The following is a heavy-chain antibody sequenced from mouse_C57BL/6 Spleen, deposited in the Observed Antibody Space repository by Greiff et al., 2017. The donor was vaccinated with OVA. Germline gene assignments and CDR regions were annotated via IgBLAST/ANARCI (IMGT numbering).Heavy chain of an antibody. Sequence: DVKLVESEGGLVQPGSSMKLSCTASGFTFSDYYMAWVRQVPEKGLEWVANINYDGSSTYYLDSLKSRFIISRDNAKNILYLQMSSLKSEDTATYYCARVTHYYAMDYWGQGTSVTVSS. CDR1: GFTFSDYY. CDR3: ARVTHYYAMDY. J-gene: IGHJ4*01. CDR2: INYDGSST. V-gene: IGHV5-16*01.